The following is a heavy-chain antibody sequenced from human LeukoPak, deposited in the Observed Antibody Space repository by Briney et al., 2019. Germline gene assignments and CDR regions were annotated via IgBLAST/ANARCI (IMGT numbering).Heavy chain of an antibody. Sequence: PSETLSLTCTVSGGSISSSSYYWGWIRQPPGKGLEWIGSIYYSGSTYYNPSLKSRVTISVDTSKNQFSLKLSSVTAADTAVYYCARIPEYSSWGYMDVWGKGTTVTVSS. CDR2: IYYSGST. CDR3: ARIPEYSSWGYMDV. J-gene: IGHJ6*03. CDR1: GGSISSSSYY. D-gene: IGHD6-6*01. V-gene: IGHV4-39*01.